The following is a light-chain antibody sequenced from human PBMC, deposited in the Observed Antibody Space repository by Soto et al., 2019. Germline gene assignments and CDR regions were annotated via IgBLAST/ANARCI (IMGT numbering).Light chain of an antibody. CDR1: QGISGS. J-gene: IGKJ1*01. V-gene: IGKV1-5*03. CDR2: ETS. CDR3: QQANSFPLT. Sequence: DIQMTQSPSTLSASVGDRVTITCRASQGISGSLAWYQQRPGKAPKLLIYETSSLESGVPSRFSGSASGTEFTLTISSLQPEDFATYYCQQANSFPLTFGKGTKV.